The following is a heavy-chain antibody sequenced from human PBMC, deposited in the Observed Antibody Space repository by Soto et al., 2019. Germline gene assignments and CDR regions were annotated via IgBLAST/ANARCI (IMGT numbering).Heavy chain of an antibody. D-gene: IGHD3-9*01. CDR2: INPNSGGT. CDR1: GYTFTGYY. Sequence: ASVKVSCKASGYTFTGYYMHWVRQAPGQGLEWMGWINPNSGGTNYAQKFQGRVTMTRDTSISTAYMELSRLRSDDTAVYYCARAKGGDYILTGYLTPFDYWGQGTLVTVSS. V-gene: IGHV1-2*02. J-gene: IGHJ4*02. CDR3: ARAKGGDYILTGYLTPFDY.